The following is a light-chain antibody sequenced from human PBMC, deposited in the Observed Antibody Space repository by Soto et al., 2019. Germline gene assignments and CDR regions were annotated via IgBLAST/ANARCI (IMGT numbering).Light chain of an antibody. CDR3: QQYNSYWT. CDR1: QSISSW. J-gene: IGKJ1*01. Sequence: DIQMTQSPSTLSASVGDRVTITCRASQSISSWLAWYLQKPGKAPKLLIYDASSLESGVPSRFSGSRSGTEFTLTISRLQPYDFATYYCQQYNSYWTFGQGTKVEIK. CDR2: DAS. V-gene: IGKV1-5*01.